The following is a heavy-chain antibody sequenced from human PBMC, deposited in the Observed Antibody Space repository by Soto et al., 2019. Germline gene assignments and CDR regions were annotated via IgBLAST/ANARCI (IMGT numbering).Heavy chain of an antibody. D-gene: IGHD2-2*01. Sequence: QVQLEQSGAEVKKPGASVNVSCKASGYTFTSYGISWVHQAPGQGREWMGWISAYNGNTNYAQKLQGRVTMTTDTSTSTAYMELRSLRSYDTDVYYCARPNCIISSWHDGGYSYYGMDVSGQGTTVTGSS. V-gene: IGHV1-18*01. J-gene: IGHJ6*02. CDR1: GYTFTSYG. CDR2: ISAYNGNT. CDR3: ARPNCIISSWHDGGYSYYGMDV.